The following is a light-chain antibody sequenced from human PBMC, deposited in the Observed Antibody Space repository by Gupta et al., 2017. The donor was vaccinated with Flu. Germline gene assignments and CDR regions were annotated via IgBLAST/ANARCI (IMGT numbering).Light chain of an antibody. V-gene: IGLV2-14*01. J-gene: IGLJ1*01. CDR3: SSYTSSSTFYV. CDR2: DVS. Sequence: HSALTQPASVSGSPGQSITISCTGTSSDVGRSDYVSWYRQDPGKAPKLVIYDVSNRPSGVSSRFSGSKSGNTASLTISGLQAEDETDYYCSSYTSSSTFYVFGSGTKVTVL. CDR1: SSDVGRSDY.